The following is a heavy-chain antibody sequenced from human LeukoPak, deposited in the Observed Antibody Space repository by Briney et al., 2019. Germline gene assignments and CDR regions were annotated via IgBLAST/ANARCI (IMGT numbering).Heavy chain of an antibody. CDR1: GYTFTTYA. J-gene: IGHJ3*02. V-gene: IGHV7-4-1*02. D-gene: IGHD5/OR15-5a*01. CDR2: INTNTGSP. CDR3: ARDSVAFDK. Sequence: ASVKVSCKASGYTFTTYAMNWVRQAPGQGLEWMGWINTNTGSPKYAQAFTGRFVFSLDTSVSTAYLQISGLKAEDTAVYYCARDSVAFDKWGQGTMVTVSS.